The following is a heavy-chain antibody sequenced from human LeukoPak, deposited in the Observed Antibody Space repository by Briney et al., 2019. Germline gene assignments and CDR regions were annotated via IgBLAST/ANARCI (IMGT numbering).Heavy chain of an antibody. V-gene: IGHV4-34*01. CDR2: INHSGST. J-gene: IGHJ4*02. CDR1: GGSFSGYY. D-gene: IGHD4-17*01. CDR3: ARLDYGDYVLHY. Sequence: SETLSLTCAVYGGSFSGYYWSWIRQPPGKGLEWIGEINHSGSTNYNPSLKSRVTISVDTSKNQFSLKLSSVTAADTAVYYCARLDYGDYVLHYWGQGTLVTVSS.